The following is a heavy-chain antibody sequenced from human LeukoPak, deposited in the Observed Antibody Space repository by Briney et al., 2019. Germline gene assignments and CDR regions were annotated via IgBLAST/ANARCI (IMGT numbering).Heavy chain of an antibody. CDR3: ARYSGNPSYYGMDV. CDR1: SGSISSGGYY. CDR2: IYYGGST. D-gene: IGHD3-10*01. Sequence: SETLSLTCTVSSGSISSGGYYWSWIRQHPGKGLEWIGYIYYGGSTYNPSLKSRVAISVDTPKNQFFLKLSSVTAADTAVYYCARYSGNPSYYGMDVWGQGTTVTVSS. J-gene: IGHJ6*02. V-gene: IGHV4-31*03.